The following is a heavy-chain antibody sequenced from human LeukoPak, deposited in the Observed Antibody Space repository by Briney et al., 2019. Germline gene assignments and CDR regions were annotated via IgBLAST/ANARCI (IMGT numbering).Heavy chain of an antibody. J-gene: IGHJ3*02. D-gene: IGHD6-19*01. V-gene: IGHV3-21*01. CDR1: GLTFTIYS. CDR3: ARESSGSHYRGAFDI. CDR2: ISRSSSNI. Sequence: GGSLRLSCAASGLTFTIYSIDWVRQAPGKGLEWVSSISRSSSNIYYADSVKGRFTISRDNVKNSLYLQMNSLRAEDTAVYYCARESSGSHYRGAFDIWGQGTMVTVSS.